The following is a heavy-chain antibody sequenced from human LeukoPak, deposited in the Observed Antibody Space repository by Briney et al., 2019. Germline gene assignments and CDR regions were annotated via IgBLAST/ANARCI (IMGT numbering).Heavy chain of an antibody. CDR2: IYYSGST. J-gene: IGHJ4*02. Sequence: PSETLSLTCTVSGGSISSYYWSWIRQPPREGLEWIAYIYYSGSTTYNPSLKSRVTISVDPSKNQFSLKLTSVTAADTAVYYCARHDAVAATSFDYWGQGTLVTVSS. CDR1: GGSISSYY. D-gene: IGHD6-19*01. V-gene: IGHV4-59*08. CDR3: ARHDAVAATSFDY.